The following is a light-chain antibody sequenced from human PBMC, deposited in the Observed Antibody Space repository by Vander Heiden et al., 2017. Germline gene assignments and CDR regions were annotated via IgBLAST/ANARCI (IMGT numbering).Light chain of an antibody. Sequence: EIVLTQSPATLSLSPGERATLSCRASQSVSSYLAWYQQKPGQAPRLLIYDASNRASGIPARFSGSGSGTDFTLTISSLEPEDFAVYYCQQRGNWPNTFGQGTKMDIK. CDR2: DAS. J-gene: IGKJ2*01. V-gene: IGKV3-11*01. CDR3: QQRGNWPNT. CDR1: QSVSSY.